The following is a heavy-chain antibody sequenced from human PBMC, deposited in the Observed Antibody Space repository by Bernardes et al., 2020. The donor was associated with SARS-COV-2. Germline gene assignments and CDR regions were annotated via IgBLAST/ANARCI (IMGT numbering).Heavy chain of an antibody. V-gene: IGHV4-59*01. CDR2: IYDSGST. D-gene: IGHD1-20*01. CDR1: GGSISSYY. Sequence: SEPLSLTCTVSGGSISSYYWSWIRQPPGKGLEWIGYIYDSGSTNYNPSLKSRVTISVDTSKNQFSLKLSSVTAADTAVYYCARARGYKNYYYGMDVWGQGTTVTVSS. J-gene: IGHJ6*02. CDR3: ARARGYKNYYYGMDV.